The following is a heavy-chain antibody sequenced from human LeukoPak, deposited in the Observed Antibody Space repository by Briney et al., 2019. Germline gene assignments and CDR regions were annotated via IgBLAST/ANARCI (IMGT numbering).Heavy chain of an antibody. CDR1: GFTFSSYE. CDR2: ISSSGSTI. D-gene: IGHD2-15*01. Sequence: GGSLRLSCAASGFTFSSYEMNWVRQAPGKGLEWVSYISSSGSTIYYADSVKGRFTISRDNAKNSLYLQMNSLRAEDTAVYYCAREEECSGGSCYSYGWFDPWGQGTLVIVSS. V-gene: IGHV3-48*03. CDR3: AREEECSGGSCYSYGWFDP. J-gene: IGHJ5*02.